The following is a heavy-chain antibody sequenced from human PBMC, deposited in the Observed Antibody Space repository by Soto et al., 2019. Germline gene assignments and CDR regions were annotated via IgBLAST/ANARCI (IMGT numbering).Heavy chain of an antibody. Sequence: EVQLVESGGGLVQPGGSLRLSCAASGFTFSSYWMQWVRQAPGKGLVWVSRINSDGSSTSYADSVKGRFTISRDNAKNTLYLQTSTMRAEDTAVYYCVRTSLVVAAATREDYWGQGTLVTVSS. CDR3: VRTSLVVAAATREDY. D-gene: IGHD2-15*01. V-gene: IGHV3-74*01. J-gene: IGHJ4*02. CDR2: INSDGSST. CDR1: GFTFSSYW.